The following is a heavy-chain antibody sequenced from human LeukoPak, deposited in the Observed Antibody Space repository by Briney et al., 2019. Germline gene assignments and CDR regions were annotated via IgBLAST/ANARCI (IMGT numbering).Heavy chain of an antibody. CDR2: ISGSGGST. V-gene: IGHV3-23*01. CDR1: GFTFSSYG. CDR3: ARSGDYGVYNWFDP. J-gene: IGHJ5*02. D-gene: IGHD4-17*01. Sequence: GGTLRLSCAASGFTFSSYGMSWVRQAPGKGLEWVSAISGSGGSTYYADSVKGRFTISRDNSKNTLYLQMNSLRAEDTAVYYCARSGDYGVYNWFDPWGQGTLVTVSS.